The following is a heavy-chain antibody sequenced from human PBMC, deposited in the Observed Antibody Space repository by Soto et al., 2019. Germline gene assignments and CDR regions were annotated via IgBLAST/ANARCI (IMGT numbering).Heavy chain of an antibody. J-gene: IGHJ3*02. CDR1: GYTFTGHY. D-gene: IGHD3-10*01. Sequence: ASVKVSCKASGYTFTGHYMHWVRQAPGQGLEWMGWINSNSVGTNYAQKFQGRVTMTRDTSISTAYMELSRLRSGDTAVYYCAREPMVRAAHGFDIWGQGTMVTVSS. CDR3: AREPMVRAAHGFDI. V-gene: IGHV1-2*02. CDR2: INSNSVGT.